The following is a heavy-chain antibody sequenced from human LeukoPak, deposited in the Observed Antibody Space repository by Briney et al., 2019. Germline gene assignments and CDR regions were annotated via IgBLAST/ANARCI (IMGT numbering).Heavy chain of an antibody. CDR1: GFTFSSYG. J-gene: IGHJ4*02. CDR3: AREVEDGGYSYGPYFDY. V-gene: IGHV3-33*01. CDR2: IWYDGSNK. Sequence: GGSLRLSCAASGFTFSSYGMHWVRQAPGKGLEWVAVIWYDGSNKYYADSVKGRFTISRDNSKNTLYLQMNSLRAEDTAVYYCAREVEDGGYSYGPYFDYWGQGTLVTVSS. D-gene: IGHD5-18*01.